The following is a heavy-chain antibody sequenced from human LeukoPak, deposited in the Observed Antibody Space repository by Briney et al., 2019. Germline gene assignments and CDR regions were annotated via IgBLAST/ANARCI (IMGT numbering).Heavy chain of an antibody. CDR1: GYTFTGYY. V-gene: IGHV1-2*02. Sequence: PGASVKVSCKASGYTFTGYYMHWVRQAPGQGLEWMGWINPNSGGTNYAQKLQGRVTMTRDTSTGTLYMELNSLKSEDTAVYYCARGAIFGVTPRGYGMDVWGQGTTVTVSS. D-gene: IGHD3-3*01. CDR2: INPNSGGT. CDR3: ARGAIFGVTPRGYGMDV. J-gene: IGHJ6*02.